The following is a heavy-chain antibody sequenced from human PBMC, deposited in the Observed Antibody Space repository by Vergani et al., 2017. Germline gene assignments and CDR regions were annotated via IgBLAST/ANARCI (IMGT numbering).Heavy chain of an antibody. J-gene: IGHJ4*02. CDR3: ARGWTTVTTPFDY. CDR1: GGTFSSYA. CDR2: VIPILGTA. V-gene: IGHV1-69*01. Sequence: QVQLVQSGAEVKKPGSSVKVSCKASGGTFSSYAISWVRQGPGQGLEWMGGVIPILGTANYAQKFQGSVTITADESPSTAYMELSSLRSEDTAVYYWARGWTTVTTPFDYWGQGTLVTVSS. D-gene: IGHD4-17*01.